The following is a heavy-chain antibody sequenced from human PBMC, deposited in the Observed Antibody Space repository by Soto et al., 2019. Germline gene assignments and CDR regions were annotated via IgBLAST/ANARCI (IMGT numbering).Heavy chain of an antibody. CDR3: ARMDSRIAVAGTDEYFQH. J-gene: IGHJ1*01. Sequence: ASVKVSCKASGYTFTSYAMHWVRQAPGQRLEWMGWINAGNGNTKYSQKFQGRVTITRDTSASTAYMELSSLRSEDTAVYYCARMDSRIAVAGTDEYFQHWGQGTLVTVSS. D-gene: IGHD6-19*01. V-gene: IGHV1-3*01. CDR1: GYTFTSYA. CDR2: INAGNGNT.